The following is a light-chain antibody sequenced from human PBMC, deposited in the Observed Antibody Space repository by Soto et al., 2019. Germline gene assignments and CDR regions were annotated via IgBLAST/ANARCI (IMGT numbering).Light chain of an antibody. J-gene: IGKJ1*01. Sequence: EIVSTQSPGTLSLSPGGRATLSCRASQSLTNKYLAWYQQKPGQAPRLLIYGASSRATGIPDRFSGSGSGTDFTLTISRLEPEDFAVFYCHQCDSSPWTFGQGTKVDI. CDR2: GAS. CDR3: HQCDSSPWT. CDR1: QSLTNKY. V-gene: IGKV3-20*01.